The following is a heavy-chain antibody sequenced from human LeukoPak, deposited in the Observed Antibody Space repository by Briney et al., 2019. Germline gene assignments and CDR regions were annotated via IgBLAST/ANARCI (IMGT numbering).Heavy chain of an antibody. Sequence: PGGSLRLSCAASGFTFSSYAMHWVRQAPGKGLEWVAVISYDGSNKYYADSVKGRFTISRDNSKNTLYLQMNSLRAEDTAVYYCARDVYYGSGSHPGYWGQGTLVTVSS. V-gene: IGHV3-30*04. CDR2: ISYDGSNK. D-gene: IGHD3-10*01. CDR3: ARDVYYGSGSHPGY. J-gene: IGHJ4*02. CDR1: GFTFSSYA.